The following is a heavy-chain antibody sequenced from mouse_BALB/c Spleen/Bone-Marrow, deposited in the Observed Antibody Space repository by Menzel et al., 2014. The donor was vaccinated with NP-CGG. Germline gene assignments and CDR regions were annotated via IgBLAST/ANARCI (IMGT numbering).Heavy chain of an antibody. CDR1: GFNIKDTY. D-gene: IGHD2-12*01. CDR2: IDPANGNT. J-gene: IGHJ2*01. Sequence: EVQLQQSGAELVKPGASVKLSCTASGFNIKDTYMHWVKQRPEQGLEWIGRIDPANGNTEYDPKFQGKATITADTSSNTAYLQLSSLTSEDTAVYYCARYSYGSRGYYFDYWGQGTTLTVSS. V-gene: IGHV14-3*02. CDR3: ARYSYGSRGYYFDY.